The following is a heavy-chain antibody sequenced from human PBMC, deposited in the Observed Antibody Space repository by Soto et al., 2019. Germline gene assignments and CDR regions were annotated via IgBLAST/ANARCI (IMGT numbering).Heavy chain of an antibody. Sequence: PGGSLRLSCAVSVLTVSSKYMSWVRQAPGKGLEWVSSVYSTGSKYYADSVKGRFTISRDDSKNTLSLQMNSLRAEDTALYYCAMTRTHYYNYGMDVWGQGTTVTVSS. CDR1: VLTVSSKY. J-gene: IGHJ6*02. V-gene: IGHV3-66*01. CDR3: AMTRTHYYNYGMDV. CDR2: VYSTGSK.